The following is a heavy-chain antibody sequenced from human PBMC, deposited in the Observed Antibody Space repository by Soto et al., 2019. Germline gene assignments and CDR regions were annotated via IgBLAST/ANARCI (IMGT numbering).Heavy chain of an antibody. D-gene: IGHD2-15*01. CDR2: ISSNGGST. Sequence: GGSLRLSCAAFRFTFSSYAMHWVRQAPGKGLEYVSAISSNGGSTYYADSVKGRFTISRDNSKNTLYLQMSSLRAEDTAVYYCVKEADTLRMGYYFDYCGQGTLVTVSS. CDR3: VKEADTLRMGYYFDY. CDR1: RFTFSSYA. V-gene: IGHV3-64D*06. J-gene: IGHJ4*02.